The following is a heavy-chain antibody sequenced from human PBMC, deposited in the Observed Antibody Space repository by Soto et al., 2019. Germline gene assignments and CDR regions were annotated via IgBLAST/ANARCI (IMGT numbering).Heavy chain of an antibody. J-gene: IGHJ5*02. D-gene: IGHD2-15*01. V-gene: IGHV2-5*02. CDR3: AHRLGYCSGGSCYLGWFDP. CDR2: IYWDDDK. Sequence: QITLKESGATLVKPTQTLTLTCTFSGFSLSTSGVGVGWIRQPPGKALEWLALIYWDDDKRYSPSLKSRLTITKDTSKNQVVLTMTNMDPVDTATYYCAHRLGYCSGGSCYLGWFDPWGQGTLVTVSS. CDR1: GFSLSTSGVG.